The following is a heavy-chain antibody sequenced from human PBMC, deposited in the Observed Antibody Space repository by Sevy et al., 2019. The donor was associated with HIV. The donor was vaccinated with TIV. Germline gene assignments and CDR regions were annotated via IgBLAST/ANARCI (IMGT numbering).Heavy chain of an antibody. CDR2: IKQDGSKK. CDR3: ARLKLHYDPYYFDL. J-gene: IGHJ4*02. D-gene: IGHD3-16*01. Sequence: GESLRLSCAASGFTFSDSWMSWVRQAPEKGLEWVANIKQDGSKKYYVDSVKGRFIVSRDNAKKSLYLEMSSLRAEDTAVYYCARLKLHYDPYYFDLWGQGTLVTVSS. V-gene: IGHV3-7*01. CDR1: GFTFSDSW.